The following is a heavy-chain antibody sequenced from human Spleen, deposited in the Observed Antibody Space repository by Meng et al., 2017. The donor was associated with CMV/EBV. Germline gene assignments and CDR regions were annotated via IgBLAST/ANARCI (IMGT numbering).Heavy chain of an antibody. CDR3: ARERWNYGMDV. CDR1: GYTFITYY. J-gene: IGHJ6*02. V-gene: IGHV1-2*02. Sequence: ASVKVSCKASGYTFITYYIHWVRQAPGQGLEWMGWINPNSGGTNYAQKFQGRVTMTRDTSISTAYMELSRLRSDDTAVYYCARERWNYGMDVWGQGTTVTVSS. CDR2: INPNSGGT. D-gene: IGHD1-1*01.